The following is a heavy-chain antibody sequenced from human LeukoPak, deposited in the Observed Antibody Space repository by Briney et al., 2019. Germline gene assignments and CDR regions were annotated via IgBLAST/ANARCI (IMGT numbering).Heavy chain of an antibody. D-gene: IGHD2-15*01. V-gene: IGHV3-23*01. CDR2: ISGSGGST. CDR1: GFTFSSYA. J-gene: IGHJ4*02. CDR3: AKDRGIVMVVAATW. Sequence: GSLRLSCAASGFTFSSYAMSWVRQAPGKGLEWVSAISGSGGSTYYADSVKGRFTISRDNSKNTLYLQMNSLRAEDTAVCYCAKDRGIVMVVAATWWGQGTLVTVSS.